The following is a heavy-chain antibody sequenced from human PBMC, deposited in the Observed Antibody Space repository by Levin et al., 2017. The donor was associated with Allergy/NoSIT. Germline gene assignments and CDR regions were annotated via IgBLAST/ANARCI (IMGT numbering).Heavy chain of an antibody. CDR2: VTHDRSKI. D-gene: IGHD6-25*01. J-gene: IGHJ4*02. CDR3: ARERISFAAACPGFDF. CDR1: GFTFSSFT. Sequence: GGSLRLSCAASGFTFSSFTFHWVRQAPGKGLEWVAHVTHDRSKIFYGDSVRGRFTISRDTSMRTLYLQMNTLRPEDTAVYYCARERISFAAACPGFDFWGQGTLVTVSA. V-gene: IGHV3-30*03.